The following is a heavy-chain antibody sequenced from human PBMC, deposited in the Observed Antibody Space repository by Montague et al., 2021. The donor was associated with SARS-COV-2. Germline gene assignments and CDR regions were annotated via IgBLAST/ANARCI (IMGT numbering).Heavy chain of an antibody. J-gene: IGHJ3*02. CDR2: IDWDDDK. CDR3: ARIWGATRGDAFGI. D-gene: IGHD1-26*01. CDR1: GFSLSTSGMC. Sequence: PALVKPTQTLTLTCTFSGFSLSTSGMCVSWIRQPPGKALEWLALIDWDDDKYYSTSLKTRLTISKDTSKNQVVLTVTNMDPVDTATYYCARIWGATRGDAFGIWGQGTVVTVSS. V-gene: IGHV2-70*01.